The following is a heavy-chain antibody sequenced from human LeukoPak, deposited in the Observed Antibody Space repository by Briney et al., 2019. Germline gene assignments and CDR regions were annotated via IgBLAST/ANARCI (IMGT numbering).Heavy chain of an antibody. V-gene: IGHV4-61*02. CDR3: AGGGVVIPTDYYFDY. CDR2: IYNSGST. J-gene: IGHJ4*02. D-gene: IGHD3-3*01. Sequence: PSQTLSLTCTVSGGSISSGSYYWSWIRQPAGKGLEWIGRIYNSGSTNYNPSLKSRVTISVDTSKNQFSLKLSSVTAADTAVYYCAGGGVVIPTDYYFDYWGQGTLVTVSS. CDR1: GGSISSGSYY.